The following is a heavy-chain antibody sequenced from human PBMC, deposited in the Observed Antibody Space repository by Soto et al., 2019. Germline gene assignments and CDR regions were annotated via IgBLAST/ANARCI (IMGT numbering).Heavy chain of an antibody. CDR2: ISSSGSTI. D-gene: IGHD6-19*01. CDR3: ARAVAGTSAYYYHFYYMDF. Sequence: PGGSLRLSCAASGFTFSDYYMSWIRQAPGKGLEWVSYISSSGSTIYYADSVKGRFTISRDNAKNSLYLQMNSLRAEDTAVYYCARAVAGTSAYYYHFYYMDFWGKGTTVTVSS. CDR1: GFTFSDYY. J-gene: IGHJ6*03. V-gene: IGHV3-11*01.